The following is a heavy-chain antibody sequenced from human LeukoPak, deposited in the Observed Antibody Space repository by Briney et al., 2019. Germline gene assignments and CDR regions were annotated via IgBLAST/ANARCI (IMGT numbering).Heavy chain of an antibody. Sequence: GGSLRLSCAASGFTVSSNYMNWVRQAPGKGLEWVGFIRSKAYGGTTEYAASVKGRFTISRDDSKSIAYLQMNSLKTEDTAVYYCTRGIVPAAASWFDPWGQGTLVTVSS. CDR2: IRSKAYGGTT. D-gene: IGHD2-2*01. J-gene: IGHJ5*02. CDR3: TRGIVPAAASWFDP. CDR1: GFTVSSNY. V-gene: IGHV3-49*04.